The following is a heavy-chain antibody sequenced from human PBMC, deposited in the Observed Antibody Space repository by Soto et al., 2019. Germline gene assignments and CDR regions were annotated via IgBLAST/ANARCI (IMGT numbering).Heavy chain of an antibody. D-gene: IGHD2-15*01. CDR1: GFTFGDYA. Sequence: GGSLRLSCTASGFTFGDYAMSWFRQAPGKGLEWVGFIRSKAYGGTTEYAASVKGRFTISRDDSKSIAYLQMNSLKTEDTAVYYCTRASFTPPIEYYFDYWGQGTLVTVSS. J-gene: IGHJ4*02. CDR3: TRASFTPPIEYYFDY. V-gene: IGHV3-49*03. CDR2: IRSKAYGGTT.